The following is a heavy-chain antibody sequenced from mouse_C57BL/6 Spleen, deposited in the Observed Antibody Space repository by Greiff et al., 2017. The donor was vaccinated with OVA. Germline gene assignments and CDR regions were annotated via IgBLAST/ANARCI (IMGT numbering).Heavy chain of an antibody. CDR3: ALITAGVARAY. CDR1: GYTFTSYW. J-gene: IGHJ3*01. D-gene: IGHD1-1*01. V-gene: IGHV1-64*01. CDR2: IHPNSGST. Sequence: QVQLQQPGAELVKPGASVKLSCKASGYTFTSYWMHWVKQRPGQGLEWIGMIHPNSGSTNYNEKFKSKATLTVDKSSSTAYMQLSSLTSEDSAVYYCALITAGVARAYWGQGTLVTVSA.